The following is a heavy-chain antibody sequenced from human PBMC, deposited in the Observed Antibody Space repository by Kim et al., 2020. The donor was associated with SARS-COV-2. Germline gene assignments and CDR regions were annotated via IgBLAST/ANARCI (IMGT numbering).Heavy chain of an antibody. D-gene: IGHD3-9*01. J-gene: IGHJ4*02. CDR2: INAGNGNT. V-gene: IGHV1-3*01. Sequence: ASVKVSCKASGYTFTSYAMHWVRQAPGQRLEWMGWINAGNGNTKYSQKFQGRVTITRDTSASTAYMELSSPRSEDTAVYYCARALVLTGLLFDYWGQGTLVTVSS. CDR1: GYTFTSYA. CDR3: ARALVLTGLLFDY.